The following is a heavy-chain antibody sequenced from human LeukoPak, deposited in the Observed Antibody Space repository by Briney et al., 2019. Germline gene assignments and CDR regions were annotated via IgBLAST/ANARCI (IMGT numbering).Heavy chain of an antibody. Sequence: GGSLRLSCAASGLTFGRHWMSWVRQAPGKGLEWVAHMNQGGSETTNVDSVKGRFTISRDDAKNLVFLQMNSLRVEDTAVYYCARDGVAGGFDYWGQGILVTVSS. D-gene: IGHD6-19*01. V-gene: IGHV3-7*01. CDR3: ARDGVAGGFDY. CDR1: GLTFGRHW. CDR2: MNQGGSET. J-gene: IGHJ4*02.